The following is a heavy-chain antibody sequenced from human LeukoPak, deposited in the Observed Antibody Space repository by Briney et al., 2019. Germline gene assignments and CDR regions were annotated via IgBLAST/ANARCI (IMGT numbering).Heavy chain of an antibody. D-gene: IGHD3-10*01. J-gene: IGHJ6*03. CDR1: GGSFSGYY. Sequence: SETLSLTCAVYGGSFSGYYWSWIRQPPGQGLEWIGEINHSGSTNYNPSLKSRVTISVDTSKNQFSLKLSSVTAADTAVYYCARGRSYYGSGSYYYYYMDVWGKGTTVTVSS. CDR3: ARGRSYYGSGSYYYYYMDV. CDR2: INHSGST. V-gene: IGHV4-34*01.